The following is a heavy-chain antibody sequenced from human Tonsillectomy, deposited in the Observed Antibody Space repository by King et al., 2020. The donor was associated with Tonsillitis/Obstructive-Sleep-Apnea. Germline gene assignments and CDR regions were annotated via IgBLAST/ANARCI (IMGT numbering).Heavy chain of an antibody. CDR2: ISSSSSYI. Sequence: VQLVESGGGLVKPGGSLRLSCAASGFTFSCYNMNWVRQAPGKGLEGVSSISSSSSYISYADAGKGRFTISSDNAKNPLYLQMNSLRAEDTAVYYCARDNQIVVPVDLDYWGQGTLVTVSS. V-gene: IGHV3-21*01. J-gene: IGHJ4*02. CDR1: GFTFSCYN. CDR3: ARDNQIVVPVDLDY. D-gene: IGHD2-2*01.